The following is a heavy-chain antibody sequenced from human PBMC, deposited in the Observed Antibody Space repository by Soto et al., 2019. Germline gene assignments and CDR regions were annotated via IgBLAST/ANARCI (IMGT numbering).Heavy chain of an antibody. V-gene: IGHV1-69*10. CDR3: ARDLDTAMVDY. Sequence: ASVKVSCKASGGTFSSYAISWVRQAPGQGLEWMGGIIPILGIANYAQKFQGRVTITADKSTSTAYMELSSLRSEDTAVYYCARDLDTAMVDYWGQGTLVTVSS. CDR1: GGTFSSYA. J-gene: IGHJ4*02. D-gene: IGHD5-18*01. CDR2: IIPILGIA.